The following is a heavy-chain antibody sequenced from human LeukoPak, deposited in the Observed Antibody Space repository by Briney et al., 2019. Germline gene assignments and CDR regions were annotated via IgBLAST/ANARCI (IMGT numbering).Heavy chain of an antibody. CDR2: VSKDGGTK. V-gene: IGHV3-30-3*01. CDR1: GFTFSDYD. CDR3: ARDLMWLVDY. Sequence: PGGSLRLSCAASGFTFSDYDIHWARQAPGEGXEWLAYVSKDGGTKYYADSVKGRFTASRDNSRNTVYLQMNRLRPEDTALYYCARDLMWLVDYWGQGTLPTVSS. D-gene: IGHD6-19*01. J-gene: IGHJ4*02.